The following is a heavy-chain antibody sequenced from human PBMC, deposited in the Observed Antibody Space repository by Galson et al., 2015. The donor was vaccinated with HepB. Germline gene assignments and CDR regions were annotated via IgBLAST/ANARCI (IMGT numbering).Heavy chain of an antibody. V-gene: IGHV1-69*10. CDR2: IIPIFGIT. Sequence: SVKVSCKASGGTFSSYTISWVRQAPGQGLEWMGGIIPIFGITNYAQKSQGRVTIIADKSTSTAYMELSSLRSEDTAVYYCARGNIVATSYYYYGLDVWGQGTTVTVSS. D-gene: IGHD5-12*01. J-gene: IGHJ6*02. CDR1: GGTFSSYT. CDR3: ARGNIVATSYYYYGLDV.